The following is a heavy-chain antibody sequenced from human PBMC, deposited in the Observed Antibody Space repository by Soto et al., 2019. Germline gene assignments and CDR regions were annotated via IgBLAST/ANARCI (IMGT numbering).Heavy chain of an antibody. D-gene: IGHD3-22*01. J-gene: IGHJ4*02. CDR1: GFTFSSYA. CDR3: VKGEYYYDSSGYYPFDY. Sequence: PGGSLRLSCSASGFTFSSYAMHWVRQAPGKGLEYVSSISTNGGSTHYADSVKGRFTISRDNSKNTVYLQMSSLRVEDTAVYYCVKGEYYYDSSGYYPFDYWGQGT. CDR2: ISTNGGST. V-gene: IGHV3-64D*06.